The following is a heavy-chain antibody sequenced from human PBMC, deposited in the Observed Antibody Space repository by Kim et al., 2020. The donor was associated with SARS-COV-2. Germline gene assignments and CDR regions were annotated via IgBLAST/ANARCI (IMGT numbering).Heavy chain of an antibody. CDR1: GYTFTSYD. Sequence: ASVKVSCKASGYTFTSYDINWVRQSTGQGLEWMGWMNPNSGNTGYAQKFQGRVTMTRNTSISTAYMELSSLRSEDTAVYYCAITYCGGDCYSGGDYYYYGMDVWGQGTTVTVSS. D-gene: IGHD2-21*02. J-gene: IGHJ6*02. CDR3: AITYCGGDCYSGGDYYYYGMDV. V-gene: IGHV1-8*01. CDR2: MNPNSGNT.